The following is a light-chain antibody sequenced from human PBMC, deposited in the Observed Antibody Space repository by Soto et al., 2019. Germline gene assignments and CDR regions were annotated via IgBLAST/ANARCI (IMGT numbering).Light chain of an antibody. CDR1: SSNIGRTS. Sequence: QSVLTQPPSASGTPGQRVTISCSGSSSNIGRTSVYWYQHLPGTAPKLLIYSNSQRPSGVPDRFSGSKSGTSASLAISGLRSEDEADYYCAAWDDSLSAVVFGGGTKLTVL. CDR2: SNS. CDR3: AAWDDSLSAVV. V-gene: IGLV1-47*02. J-gene: IGLJ2*01.